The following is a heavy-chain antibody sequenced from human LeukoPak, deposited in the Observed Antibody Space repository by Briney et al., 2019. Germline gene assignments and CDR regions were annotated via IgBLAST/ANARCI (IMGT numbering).Heavy chain of an antibody. CDR3: ARAQTAMVDY. D-gene: IGHD5-18*01. J-gene: IGHJ4*02. Sequence: PGGSLRLSCAASGFTFSSYAMSWVRQAPGKGLEWVSAFSGSGGSTYYADSVKGRFTISRDNSKSTLYLQMNSLRAEDTAVYFCARAQTAMVDYWGQGTLVTVSS. V-gene: IGHV3-23*01. CDR1: GFTFSSYA. CDR2: FSGSGGST.